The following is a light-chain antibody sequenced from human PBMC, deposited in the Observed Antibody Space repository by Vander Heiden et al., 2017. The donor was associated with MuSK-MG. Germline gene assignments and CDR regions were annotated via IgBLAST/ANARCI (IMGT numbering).Light chain of an antibody. V-gene: IGKV3-20*01. Sequence: PGERATLSCRASQSVVSSYLAWYQQKPGQSPRLLISRASSRAAGIPDRFSGSGFGTDFTLTISRLEPEDVAVYYCQQYGSSPSTFGQGTKLAI. CDR3: QQYGSSPST. CDR1: QSVVSSY. J-gene: IGKJ2*01. CDR2: RAS.